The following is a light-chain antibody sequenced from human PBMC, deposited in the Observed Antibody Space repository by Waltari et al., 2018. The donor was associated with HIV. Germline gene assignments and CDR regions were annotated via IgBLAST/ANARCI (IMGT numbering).Light chain of an antibody. J-gene: IGKJ1*01. Sequence: EMLLTQSPGTLSLPPGDRAALSCRTSRSVAGDFLAWYQQRPGQAPRVLIYGASTRAADVTARFIGSGSGTNFSLTIDGLHSEDSGLYFCQQYGSLGRAFGQGTKV. V-gene: IGKV3-20*01. CDR2: GAS. CDR1: RSVAGDF. CDR3: QQYGSLGRA.